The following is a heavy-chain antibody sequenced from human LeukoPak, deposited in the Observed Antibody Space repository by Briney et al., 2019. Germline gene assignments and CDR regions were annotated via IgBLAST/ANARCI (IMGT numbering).Heavy chain of an antibody. CDR1: GYSISSGYY. CDR3: AREPRITMVRGGWAFDI. CDR2: IYHSGST. Sequence: PSGTLSLTCAVSGYSISSGYYWGWIRQPPGKGLEWIGSIYHSGSTYYNPSLKSRVTIPVDTSKNQFSLKLSSVTAADTAVYYCAREPRITMVRGGWAFDIWGQGTMVTVSS. J-gene: IGHJ3*02. D-gene: IGHD3-10*01. V-gene: IGHV4-38-2*02.